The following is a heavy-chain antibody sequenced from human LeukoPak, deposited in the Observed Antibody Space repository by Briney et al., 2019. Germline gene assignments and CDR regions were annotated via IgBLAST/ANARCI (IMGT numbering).Heavy chain of an antibody. D-gene: IGHD6-13*01. CDR3: ASTGIAAAGYYYYYYYMDV. V-gene: IGHV4-4*09. CDR2: IYTSGST. Sequence: SETLSLTCTVSGGSISSYYWSWIRQPPGKGLEWIGYIYTSGSTNYNPSLKSRVTKSVDTSKNQFSLKLSSVTAADTAVYYCASTGIAAAGYYYYYYYMDVWGKGTTVTVSS. J-gene: IGHJ6*03. CDR1: GGSISSYY.